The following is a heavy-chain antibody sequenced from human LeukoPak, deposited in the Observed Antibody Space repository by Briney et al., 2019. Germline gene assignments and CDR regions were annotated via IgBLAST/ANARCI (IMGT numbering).Heavy chain of an antibody. J-gene: IGHJ5*02. CDR3: ARYGSWFDP. Sequence: ASVKVSCNASGYTFTDYYMHWVRQAPGQGLEWMGWINPNSGGTNFAQNFQGRVTMTRDTSISTAYMELSRLRSDDTAVYYCARYGSWFDPWGQGTLVTVSS. D-gene: IGHD4-17*01. CDR1: GYTFTDYY. CDR2: INPNSGGT. V-gene: IGHV1-2*02.